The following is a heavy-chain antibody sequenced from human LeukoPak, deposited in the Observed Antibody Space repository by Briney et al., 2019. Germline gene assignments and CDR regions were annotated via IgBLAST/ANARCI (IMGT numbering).Heavy chain of an antibody. CDR2: INPNTGAT. D-gene: IGHD6-19*01. CDR3: ARDRVGSGWPRPFYFEF. J-gene: IGHJ4*02. Sequence: WASVKVSCKPFGYTFTGYYLHWVRQAPGQAPEWMGWINPNTGATLYAQNFQGRVTLSRDTSINTAYMDLSSLRSDDTAVYYCARDRVGSGWPRPFYFEFWGQGTLVTVSS. CDR1: GYTFTGYY. V-gene: IGHV1-2*02.